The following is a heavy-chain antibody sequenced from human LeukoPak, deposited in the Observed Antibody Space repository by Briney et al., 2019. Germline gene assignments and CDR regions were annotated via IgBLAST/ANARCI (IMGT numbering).Heavy chain of an antibody. Sequence: PSETLSLTCTVSGGSISSYYWSWIRQPAGKGLEWIGRIYSSGTTNYNPSLKSRVTMSVDTSKNQFSLKLSSVTAADTAVYYCAGGYCGGGSCRTFYFDYWGQGALVTASS. J-gene: IGHJ4*02. V-gene: IGHV4-4*07. CDR3: AGGYCGGGSCRTFYFDY. CDR2: IYSSGTT. D-gene: IGHD2-15*01. CDR1: GGSISSYY.